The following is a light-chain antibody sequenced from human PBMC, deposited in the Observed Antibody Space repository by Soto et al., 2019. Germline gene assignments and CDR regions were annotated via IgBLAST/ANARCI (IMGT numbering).Light chain of an antibody. CDR1: ESIARH. V-gene: IGKV1-39*01. CDR2: AAS. CDR3: QQTYSTPSIT. Sequence: DIQMTQSPSSLSASVGDRVTITCRASESIARHLNWYQQKPGKAPKLLIYAASSLHNGVPSRFRGGGSGTDFTLTISNLQPEDVATYYCQQTYSTPSITFGQGTRLEIK. J-gene: IGKJ5*01.